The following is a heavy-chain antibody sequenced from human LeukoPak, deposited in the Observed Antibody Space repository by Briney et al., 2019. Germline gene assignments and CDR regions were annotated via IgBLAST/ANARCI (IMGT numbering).Heavy chain of an antibody. V-gene: IGHV1-46*01. D-gene: IGHD6-13*01. J-gene: IGHJ4*02. CDR3: AGDLPGIAAHYFDY. CDR1: GGTFSSYA. CDR2: INPSGGST. Sequence: ASVKVSCKASGGTFSSYAISWVRQAPGQGLEWMGIINPSGGSTSYAQKFQGRVTMTRDTSTSTVYMELSSLRSEDTAVYYCAGDLPGIAAHYFDYWGQGTLVTVSS.